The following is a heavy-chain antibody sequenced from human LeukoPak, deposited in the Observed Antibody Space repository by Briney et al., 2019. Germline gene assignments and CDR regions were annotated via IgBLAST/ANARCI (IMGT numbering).Heavy chain of an antibody. V-gene: IGHV3-21*01. J-gene: IGHJ4*02. Sequence: PGGSLRLSCAASGFTFSSYNMNWVRQAPGKGLEWVASIDTSSDYIHYADSVKGRFTISRDNAKNTLYLQMNSLRAEDTAVYYCARGFGSGSYYLFDYWGQGTLVTVSS. CDR1: GFTFSSYN. CDR2: IDTSSDYI. CDR3: ARGFGSGSYYLFDY. D-gene: IGHD3-10*01.